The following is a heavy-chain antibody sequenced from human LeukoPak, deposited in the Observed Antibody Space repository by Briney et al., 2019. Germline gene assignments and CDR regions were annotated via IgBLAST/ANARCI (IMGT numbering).Heavy chain of an antibody. J-gene: IGHJ4*02. CDR3: ARGGSSSALVFDY. Sequence: ASVKASCKASGYTFTGYYMHWVRQAPGQGLEWMGWINPNSGGTNYAQKFQGRVTMTRDTSISTAYMELSRLRSDDTAVYYCARGGSSSALVFDYWGQGTLVTVSS. CDR1: GYTFTGYY. CDR2: INPNSGGT. V-gene: IGHV1-2*02. D-gene: IGHD6-13*01.